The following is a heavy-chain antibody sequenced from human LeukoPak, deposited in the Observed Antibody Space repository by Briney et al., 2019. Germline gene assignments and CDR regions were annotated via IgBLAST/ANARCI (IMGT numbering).Heavy chain of an antibody. Sequence: PSETLSLTCAVYGGSFSGYYWSWIRQPPGKGLEWIGEINHSGSTNYNPSLKSRVTISVDTSKNQFSLKLSSVTAADTAVYYCAREEFGTALFDLWGQGTLVTVSS. CDR1: GGSFSGYY. CDR3: AREEFGTALFDL. D-gene: IGHD1-7*01. J-gene: IGHJ5*02. CDR2: INHSGST. V-gene: IGHV4-34*01.